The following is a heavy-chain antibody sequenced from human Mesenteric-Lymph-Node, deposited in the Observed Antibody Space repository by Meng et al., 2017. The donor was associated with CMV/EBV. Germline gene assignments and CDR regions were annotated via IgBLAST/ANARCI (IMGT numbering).Heavy chain of an antibody. V-gene: IGHV3-53*01. CDR3: AKTVSGDSYHFDY. D-gene: IGHD5-18*01. CDR2: LYSGGST. J-gene: IGHJ4*02. CDR1: GFTVSSNY. Sequence: GESLKISCAASGFTVSSNYMSWVRQAPGKGLEWVSVLYSGGSTYYADSVQGRFTISRDNSKNTLYLQMNSLRAEDTAVYYCAKTVSGDSYHFDYWGQGTLVTVSS.